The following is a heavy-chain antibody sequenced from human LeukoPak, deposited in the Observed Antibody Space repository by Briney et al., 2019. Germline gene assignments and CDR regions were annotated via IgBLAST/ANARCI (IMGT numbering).Heavy chain of an antibody. Sequence: PSEILSLTCAVSGASISSDGSSWSWIRQPPGKGLEWIGYMFNSGSTYYNPSLKSRVTISVDTSKNQFSLNLSSVTAADTAVYYCARGRGAVAHWGQGTLVTVSS. CDR2: MFNSGST. CDR1: GASISSDGSS. CDR3: ARGRGAVAH. V-gene: IGHV4-30-4*07. J-gene: IGHJ4*02. D-gene: IGHD6-19*01.